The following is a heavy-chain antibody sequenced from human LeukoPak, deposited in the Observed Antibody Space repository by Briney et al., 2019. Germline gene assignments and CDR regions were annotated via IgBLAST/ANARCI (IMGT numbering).Heavy chain of an antibody. J-gene: IGHJ4*02. CDR1: GFTFSSYS. CDR3: ASDGFYCSSATCPPD. V-gene: IGHV3-21*01. CDR2: ITSSSSYI. D-gene: IGHD2-2*01. Sequence: GGSLRLSCAASGFTFSSYSMNWVRQAPGKGLEWVSSITSSSSYIYYADSVKGRFTISRDNAKNSLYLQMNSLRTEDTAVYYCASDGFYCSSATCPPDWGQGTLVTVSS.